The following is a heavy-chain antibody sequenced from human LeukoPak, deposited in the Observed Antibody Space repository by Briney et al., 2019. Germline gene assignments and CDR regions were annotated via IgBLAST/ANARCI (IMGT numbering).Heavy chain of an antibody. V-gene: IGHV1-2*02. CDR1: GYTFTSYY. Sequence: ASVKVSCKASGYTFTSYYMHWVRQAPGQGLEWMGWINPNSGGTNYAQKFQGRVTMTRDTSISTAYMELSRLRSDDTAVYYCARGEITMVRGVIIQNWFDPWGQGTLVTVSS. CDR3: ARGEITMVRGVIIQNWFDP. J-gene: IGHJ5*02. CDR2: INPNSGGT. D-gene: IGHD3-10*01.